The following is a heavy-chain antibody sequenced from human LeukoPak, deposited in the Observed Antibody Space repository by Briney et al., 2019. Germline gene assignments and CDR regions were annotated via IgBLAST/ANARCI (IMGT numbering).Heavy chain of an antibody. Sequence: SGGSLRLSCAASGFTLCSYTISGVPHAPGEGRECVSDISGSGGSTYYADSGKGRFTISRDNAKNTMYLQMNSLRAEDTAVYYRASWGSGFTQDYYYYYMDVWGKGTTVTVSS. D-gene: IGHD6-19*01. CDR1: GFTLCSYT. V-gene: IGHV3-23*01. J-gene: IGHJ6*03. CDR3: ASWGSGFTQDYYYYYMDV. CDR2: ISGSGGST.